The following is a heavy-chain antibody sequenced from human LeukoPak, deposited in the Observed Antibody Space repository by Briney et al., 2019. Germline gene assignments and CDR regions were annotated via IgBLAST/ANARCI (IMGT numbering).Heavy chain of an antibody. D-gene: IGHD6-13*01. CDR2: ISSSGSTI. CDR3: ARDRSSSLDY. J-gene: IGHJ4*02. Sequence: GSLRLSCAASGFTFSSYAMHWVRQAPGKGLEWVSYISSSGSTIYYADSVKGRFTISRDNAKNSLYLQMNSLRAEDTAVYYCARDRSSSLDYWGQGTLVTVSS. V-gene: IGHV3-48*04. CDR1: GFTFSSYA.